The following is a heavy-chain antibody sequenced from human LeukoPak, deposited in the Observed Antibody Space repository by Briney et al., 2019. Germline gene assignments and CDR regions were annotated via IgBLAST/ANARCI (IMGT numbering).Heavy chain of an antibody. Sequence: SETLRLTCSVSGGSISSYCWSWIRQPAGKGLEWIGHICTSGSTKYNPSLKSRVTMSVDTSKNQFSLKLSSVTAADTAVYYCARDAPISGYYDSSGSQLDYGRQETLVTVSS. CDR3: ARDAPISGYYDSSGSQLDY. V-gene: IGHV4-4*07. CDR2: ICTSGST. J-gene: IGHJ4*02. D-gene: IGHD3-22*01. CDR1: GGSISSYC.